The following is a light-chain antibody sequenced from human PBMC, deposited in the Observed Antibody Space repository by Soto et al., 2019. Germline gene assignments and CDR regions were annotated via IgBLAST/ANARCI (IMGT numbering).Light chain of an antibody. CDR3: QQYGSSGT. Sequence: ELVMTQSPATLSLSPGDRATLSCRASQSVTSSLAWFQQKPGQAPRLLIYDVSRRATAIPARFSGSGSGTDFTLTISRLEPEDFAVYYCQQYGSSGTFGQGTKVDIK. CDR1: QSVTSS. CDR2: DVS. V-gene: IGKV3-20*01. J-gene: IGKJ1*01.